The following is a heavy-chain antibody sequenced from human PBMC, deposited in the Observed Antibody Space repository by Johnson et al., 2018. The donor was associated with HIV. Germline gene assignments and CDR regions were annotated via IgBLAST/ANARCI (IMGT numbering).Heavy chain of an antibody. CDR2: IWYDGSNK. J-gene: IGHJ3*02. CDR1: GFTFSSYG. V-gene: IGHV3-33*06. D-gene: IGHD6-6*01. Sequence: QVQLVESGGGVVQPGRSLRLSCAASGFTFSSYGMHWVRKAPGKGLEWVAVIWYDGSNKYYADSVKGRFTISRDNSKNTLYLQMNSLRAEDTAVYYCAKDTRSSSGLGAFDIWGQGTMVTVSS. CDR3: AKDTRSSSGLGAFDI.